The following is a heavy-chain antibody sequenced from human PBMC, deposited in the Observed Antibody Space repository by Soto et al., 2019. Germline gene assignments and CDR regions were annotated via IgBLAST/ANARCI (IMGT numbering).Heavy chain of an antibody. Sequence: GGSLRLSCAASGFTFSSYWMSWVRQAPGKGLEWVANIKQDGSEKYYVDSVKGRFTISRDNAKNSLYLQMNSLRAEDTAVYYCARAPNYYDSSGQFDYWGQGTLVTVSS. CDR2: IKQDGSEK. V-gene: IGHV3-7*01. D-gene: IGHD3-22*01. CDR1: GFTFSSYW. J-gene: IGHJ4*02. CDR3: ARAPNYYDSSGQFDY.